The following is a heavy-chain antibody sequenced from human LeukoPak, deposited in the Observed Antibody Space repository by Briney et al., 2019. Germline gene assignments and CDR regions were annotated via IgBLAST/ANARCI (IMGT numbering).Heavy chain of an antibody. J-gene: IGHJ3*01. D-gene: IGHD1-26*01. CDR1: GYTFGNYF. CDR2: ITPSGDTS. Sequence: GASVKVSCKASGYTFGNYFMHWVRQAPGQGLEWIAMITPSGDTSKFGEIFYGRGTMTRDPSTSAVYMELSDLRSEDTAVYYCARGILGDSVAFDVWGQGTMVIVSS. CDR3: ARGILGDSVAFDV. V-gene: IGHV1-46*01.